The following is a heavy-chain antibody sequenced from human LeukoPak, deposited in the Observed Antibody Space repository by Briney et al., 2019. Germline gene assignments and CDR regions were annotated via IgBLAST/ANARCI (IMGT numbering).Heavy chain of an antibody. J-gene: IGHJ4*02. CDR1: GFTFSNYG. CDR2: ISGSGRYT. D-gene: IGHD3-22*01. Sequence: PGGTLRLSCAVSGFTFSNYGMSWVRQAPGKGLEWVSAISGSGRYTSYADSVKGRFTISRDNSKSTLYLQMNSLRAEDTAVYYCSKDAEFNYDNSGYYRDSSFDYWGQGTLVTVSS. CDR3: SKDAEFNYDNSGYYRDSSFDY. V-gene: IGHV3-23*01.